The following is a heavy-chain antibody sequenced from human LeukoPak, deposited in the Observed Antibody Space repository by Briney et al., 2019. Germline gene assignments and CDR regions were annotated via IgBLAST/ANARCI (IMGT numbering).Heavy chain of an antibody. D-gene: IGHD2-2*02. CDR2: IYTSGST. CDR1: GGSISSYY. V-gene: IGHV4-4*07. CDR3: AREGVVVPAAISNWFDP. J-gene: IGHJ5*02. Sequence: SETLSLTCTVSGGSISSYYWSWIRQPAGKGLEWIGRIYTSGSTNYNPSLKSRVTMSVDTSKYQFSLKLSSVTAADTAVYYCAREGVVVPAAISNWFDPWGQGTLVTVSS.